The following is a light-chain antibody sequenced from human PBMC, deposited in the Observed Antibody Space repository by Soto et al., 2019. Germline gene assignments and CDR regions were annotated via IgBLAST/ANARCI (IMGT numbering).Light chain of an antibody. CDR3: CSYAGSRIFV. V-gene: IGLV2-23*02. CDR2: EVS. J-gene: IGLJ1*01. CDR1: SSEVGSYKF. Sequence: QSALTQPASVSGSPGQSITIPCTGTSSEVGSYKFVSWYQQHPGKAPKVLIYEVSKRPSGVFNRFSGSKSGNTASLTISGLQAEDEADYYCCSYAGSRIFVFGTGTKVTVL.